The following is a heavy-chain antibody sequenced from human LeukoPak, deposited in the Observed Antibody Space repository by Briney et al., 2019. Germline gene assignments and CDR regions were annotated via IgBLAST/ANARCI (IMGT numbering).Heavy chain of an antibody. CDR3: ARRLGYCSGGSCSKFYGMDV. Sequence: SETLSLTCTVSGASISTYYWSWIRQPPGKGLEWIGYIYYTGITNYNPSLKSRLTISVDTSKNQFSLKLSSVTAADTAVYYCARRLGYCSGGSCSKFYGMDVWGQGTTVGVSS. D-gene: IGHD2-15*01. J-gene: IGHJ6*02. CDR1: GASISTYY. CDR2: IYYTGIT. V-gene: IGHV4-59*08.